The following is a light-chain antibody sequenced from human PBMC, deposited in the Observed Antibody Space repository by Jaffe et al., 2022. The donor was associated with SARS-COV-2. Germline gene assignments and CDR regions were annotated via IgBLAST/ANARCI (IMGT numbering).Light chain of an antibody. J-gene: IGKJ1*01. V-gene: IGKV3-20*01. CDR3: QKYDRSPWT. CDR1: QTISSTY. CDR2: GAS. Sequence: EVVLTQSPGTLSLSPGERATLSCRASQTISSTYLAWNQQKPGQAPRLLIYGASTRATGTPDRFSGSGSGTDFTLTISRLEPEDFAVYYCQKYDRSPWTFGQGTKVEI.